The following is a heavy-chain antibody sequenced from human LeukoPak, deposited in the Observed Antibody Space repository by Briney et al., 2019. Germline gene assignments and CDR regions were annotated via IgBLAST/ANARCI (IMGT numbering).Heavy chain of an antibody. CDR1: GYTFTSYD. V-gene: IGHV1-8*01. CDR2: MNPNSGNT. CDR3: ARSIAARRYYYYYMDV. D-gene: IGHD6-6*01. J-gene: IGHJ6*03. Sequence: GASVEVSCKASGYTFTSYDINWVRQATGQGLGWMGWMNPNSGNTGYAQKFQGRVTMTRNTSISTAYMELSSLRSEDTAVYYCARSIAARRYYYYYMDVWGKGTTVAVSS.